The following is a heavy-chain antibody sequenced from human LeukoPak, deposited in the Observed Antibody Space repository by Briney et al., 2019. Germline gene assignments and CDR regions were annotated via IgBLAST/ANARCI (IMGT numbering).Heavy chain of an antibody. Sequence: SQTLSLTCTVSGDSISNSSHYWGWIRLPPGKGLEWFGSIYDSGSTYYNPPLKSRVTISVDTSKNQFSLKLSSVTAADTAVYYCARLFGSVVTNWFDPWGQGSLVTVSS. D-gene: IGHD3-3*01. CDR3: ARLFGSVVTNWFDP. CDR1: GDSISNSSHY. CDR2: IYDSGST. V-gene: IGHV4-39*01. J-gene: IGHJ5*02.